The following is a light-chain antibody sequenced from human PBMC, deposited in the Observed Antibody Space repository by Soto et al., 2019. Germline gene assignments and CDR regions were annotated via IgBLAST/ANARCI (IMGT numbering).Light chain of an antibody. CDR1: QTVTTD. J-gene: IGKJ1*01. Sequence: EIVLTQSPGTLSVSPGERATLSCRASQTVTTDLAWYQQKPGQAPRLVIHGASTRATDFPARFSGSGSGTEFTRTISSLQYEDIAVYYCHQSYTWPRTFGQGTKVEIK. CDR2: GAS. CDR3: HQSYTWPRT. V-gene: IGKV3-15*01.